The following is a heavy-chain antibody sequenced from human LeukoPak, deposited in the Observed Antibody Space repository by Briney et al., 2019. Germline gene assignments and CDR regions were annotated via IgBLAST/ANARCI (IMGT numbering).Heavy chain of an antibody. CDR3: ARDRRDGYNWGFDY. CDR2: IYYSGST. Sequence: SQTLSLTCTVSGGSISSGGYYWSWIRQHPGKGLEWIGYIYYSGSTYYNPSLKSRVTISVDTSKNQFSLKLSSVTAADTAVYYCARDRRDGYNWGFDYWGQGTLVTVSS. CDR1: GGSISSGGYY. V-gene: IGHV4-31*03. D-gene: IGHD5-24*01. J-gene: IGHJ4*02.